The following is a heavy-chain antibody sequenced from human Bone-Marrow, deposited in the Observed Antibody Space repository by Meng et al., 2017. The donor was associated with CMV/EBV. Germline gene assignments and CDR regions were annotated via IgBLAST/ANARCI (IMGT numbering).Heavy chain of an antibody. V-gene: IGHV4-31*03. CDR3: ARQNYYDSSGYYDYFDY. D-gene: IGHD3-22*01. J-gene: IGHJ4*02. CDR1: GGSISSGGYY. Sequence: SETLSLTCTVSGGSISSGGYYWSWIRQHPGKGLEWIGYIYYSGSTYYNPSLKSRVTISVDTSKNQFSLKLSSVTAADTAVYYCARQNYYDSSGYYDYFDYWGQGTLVTVS. CDR2: IYYSGST.